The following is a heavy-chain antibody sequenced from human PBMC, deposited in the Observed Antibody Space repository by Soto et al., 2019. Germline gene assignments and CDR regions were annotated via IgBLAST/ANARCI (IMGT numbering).Heavy chain of an antibody. V-gene: IGHV3-23*01. CDR3: AVPTGIEVTGPDY. Sequence: VQLLESGGGLVQPGGSLRLSCAASGFTFGNYAMSWVRQAPGKGLEWVAAISGNSDATYYADSVKGRFTISRDNSKNTLYLQLNTLRADGTAVYFCAVPTGIEVTGPDYWGQGALVSVSS. J-gene: IGHJ4*02. CDR1: GFTFGNYA. D-gene: IGHD6-19*01. CDR2: ISGNSDAT.